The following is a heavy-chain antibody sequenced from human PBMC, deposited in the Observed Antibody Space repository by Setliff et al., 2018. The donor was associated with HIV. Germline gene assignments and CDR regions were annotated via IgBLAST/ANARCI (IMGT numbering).Heavy chain of an antibody. D-gene: IGHD2-2*01. CDR1: GFTFSSYC. CDR3: AKEDQRVTSVDY. Sequence: GGSLRLSCAASGFTFSSYCMHWVRQAPGKGLEWVAFIRLDGSDKFYADSVKGRFTISRDNSKNTLFLQMNSLRSEDTAVYYCAKEDQRVTSVDYWGQGTPVTVSS. J-gene: IGHJ4*02. V-gene: IGHV3-30*02. CDR2: IRLDGSDK.